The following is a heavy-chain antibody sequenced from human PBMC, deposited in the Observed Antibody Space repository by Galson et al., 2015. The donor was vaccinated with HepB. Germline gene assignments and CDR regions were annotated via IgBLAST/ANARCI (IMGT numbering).Heavy chain of an antibody. CDR3: ATYRSRSLGF. V-gene: IGHV3-7*01. D-gene: IGHD3-10*01. CDR2: IKQDGSAT. Sequence: SLRLSCAASGFTFSDYYMSWVRQAPGKGLEWVATIKQDGSATYYLDSVKGRFTISRDNAKNALDLQLHSLRTEDTAVYYCATYRSRSLGFRGQGTLVTVSS. J-gene: IGHJ4*02. CDR1: GFTFSDYY.